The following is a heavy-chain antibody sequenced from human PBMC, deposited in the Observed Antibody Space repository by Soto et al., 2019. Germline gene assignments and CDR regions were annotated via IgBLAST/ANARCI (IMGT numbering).Heavy chain of an antibody. D-gene: IGHD3-3*01. CDR3: ARGSTIFGVAHDGYYGMDV. J-gene: IGHJ6*02. CDR2: IYHSGST. CDR1: GGSISSGGYP. V-gene: IGHV4-30-2*01. Sequence: SETLSLTCAVSGGSISSGGYPWSWIRQPPGKGLEWIGYIYHSGSTYYNPSLKSRVTISVDRSKNQFSLKLSSVTAADTAVYYCARGSTIFGVAHDGYYGMDVWGQGTTVTVSS.